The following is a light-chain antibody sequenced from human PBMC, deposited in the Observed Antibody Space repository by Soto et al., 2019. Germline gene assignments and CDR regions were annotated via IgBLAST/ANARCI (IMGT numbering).Light chain of an antibody. CDR1: QSVRSN. CDR3: QQYNNWPAIT. V-gene: IGKV3D-15*01. J-gene: IGKJ5*01. Sequence: EIVMTQSPATLSVSPGERATLSCRASQSVRSNLAWYQQKPGQAPRLLIYGASTRATSIPATFSGSGSGTQFTLTISSLQSEDFAVYYCQQYNNWPAITFGQGTRLEIK. CDR2: GAS.